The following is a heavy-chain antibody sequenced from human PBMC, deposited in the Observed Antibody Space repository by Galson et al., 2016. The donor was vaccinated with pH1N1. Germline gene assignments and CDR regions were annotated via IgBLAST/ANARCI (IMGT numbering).Heavy chain of an antibody. Sequence: TLSLTCSVSGASVSSGDSYWSWIRQYPGKGLEWIGHIYYSGSTFYNPSLKSRVSISVDTSKNQFSLKLNSLTPADAAIYFCARGAGVPFRGNWFAPWGRGTLVTVSS. CDR1: GASVSSGDSY. CDR3: ARGAGVPFRGNWFAP. CDR2: IYYSGST. V-gene: IGHV4-31*03. J-gene: IGHJ5*02. D-gene: IGHD3-10*01.